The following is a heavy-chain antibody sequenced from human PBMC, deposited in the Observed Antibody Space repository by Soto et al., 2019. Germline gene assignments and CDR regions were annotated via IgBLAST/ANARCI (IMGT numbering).Heavy chain of an antibody. D-gene: IGHD2-21*01. CDR3: ARGPYCGEECYSAY. CDR2: IYNSGII. J-gene: IGHJ4*02. Sequence: QVHLQESGPGLVKPSETLSLTCSVFGDSISRYYWSWIRQPAGKGLEFIGRIYNSGIINYNPSLESRVTMSVDPSKNQISLQLSSATAADTAMYYCARGPYCGEECYSAYWGQGTLVTVSP. CDR1: GDSISRYY. V-gene: IGHV4-4*07.